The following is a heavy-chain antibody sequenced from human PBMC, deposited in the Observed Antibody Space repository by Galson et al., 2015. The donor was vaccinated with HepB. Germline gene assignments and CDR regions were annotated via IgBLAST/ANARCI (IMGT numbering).Heavy chain of an antibody. J-gene: IGHJ5*02. V-gene: IGHV1-2*02. D-gene: IGHD3-16*01. Sequence: SVKVSCKASGYTFSSYSISWVRQAPGQGLEWMGWINTYNRDTNYAQKFQGRVTMTRDTSITTAYMELSRLRSDDTAVYYCAGGGAVLGPKFNWFAPWGQGALVTVSS. CDR3: AGGGAVLGPKFNWFAP. CDR1: GYTFSSYS. CDR2: INTYNRDT.